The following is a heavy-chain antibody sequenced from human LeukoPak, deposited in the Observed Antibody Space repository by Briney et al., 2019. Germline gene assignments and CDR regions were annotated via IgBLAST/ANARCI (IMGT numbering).Heavy chain of an antibody. V-gene: IGHV4-59*01. CDR2: ISYTGST. Sequence: SETLCLTCAVSGVSISSYYGSWIRQTPGKGLEWIGYISYTGSTDYNPSLKSRVTVSADSSKNDFSLKLTSVTAADTAVYYCAKYGVGSTYFDYWGQGILVTVSS. CDR1: GVSISSYY. D-gene: IGHD1-26*01. CDR3: AKYGVGSTYFDY. J-gene: IGHJ4*02.